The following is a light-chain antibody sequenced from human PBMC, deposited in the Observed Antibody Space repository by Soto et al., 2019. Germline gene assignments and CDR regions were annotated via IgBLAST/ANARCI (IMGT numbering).Light chain of an antibody. CDR2: EVS. J-gene: IGLJ3*02. CDR3: SSYAGDINFDV. CDR1: SSDIGLYNY. V-gene: IGLV2-8*01. Sequence: QSALNQPPSAAGSPRHSVTISCAGTSSDIGLYNYVSCYQHHPGKAPKLIIYEVSKRPSGIPDRFSGSKSGNTASLTVSGVQAEDEADYDCSSYAGDINFDVFCGGTKLTVL.